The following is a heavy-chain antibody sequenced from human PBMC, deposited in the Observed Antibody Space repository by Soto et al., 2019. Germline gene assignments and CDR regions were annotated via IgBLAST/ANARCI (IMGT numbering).Heavy chain of an antibody. Sequence: PGGSLRLSCTASGFTFGEYAMSWFRQAPGKGLEWVGYIRSKSFGGTTEYAASVKGRFTISRDDSKSIAYLQMDRLETEDTAVYYCTRRQYLDYWGQGTLVTVSS. CDR2: IRSKSFGGTT. CDR1: GFTFGEYA. J-gene: IGHJ4*02. V-gene: IGHV3-49*03. CDR3: TRRQYLDY.